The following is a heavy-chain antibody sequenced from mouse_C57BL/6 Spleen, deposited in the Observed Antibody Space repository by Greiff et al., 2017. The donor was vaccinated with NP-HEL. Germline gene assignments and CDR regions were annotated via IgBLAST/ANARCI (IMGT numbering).Heavy chain of an antibody. V-gene: IGHV1-39*01. J-gene: IGHJ1*03. Sequence: EVQLQQSGPELVKPGASVKISCKASGYSFTDYNMNWVKQSHGKSLEWIGVINPNYGTTSYNQKFKGKATLTVDQSSSTAYMQLNSLTSEDSAVYYSCARTRGEGYSRYFDVWGTGTTVTVSS. D-gene: IGHD3-3*01. CDR2: INPNYGTT. CDR3: CARTRGEGYSRYFDV. CDR1: GYSFTDYN.